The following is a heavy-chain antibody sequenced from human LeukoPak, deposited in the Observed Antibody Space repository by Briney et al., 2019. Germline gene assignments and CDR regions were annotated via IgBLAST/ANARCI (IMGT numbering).Heavy chain of an antibody. Sequence: GGSLRLSCAASGFTFSSSGMHWVRQAPGNGLEWVAFIRYDGTSKYYADSVKGRFTISRDNSKNTVYLQMNSLRAEDTAVYYCAKETRGSYSDYWGQGTLVTVSS. CDR1: GFTFSSSG. D-gene: IGHD1-26*01. CDR2: IRYDGTSK. CDR3: AKETRGSYSDY. V-gene: IGHV3-30*02. J-gene: IGHJ4*02.